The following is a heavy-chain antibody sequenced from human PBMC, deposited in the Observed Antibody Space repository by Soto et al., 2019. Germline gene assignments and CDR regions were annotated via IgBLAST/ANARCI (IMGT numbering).Heavy chain of an antibody. Sequence: QVQLVQSGAEVKKPGASVKVSCKASGYTFTSYGISWVRQAPGQGLEWMGWTSGYNGNTKYAQKLQGRVAMTTHTSTSTAYMERRSLRSDDTAVYYCARDLGGQIVAYWRQGTLVTVSS. V-gene: IGHV1-18*01. CDR1: GYTFTSYG. CDR2: TSGYNGNT. J-gene: IGHJ4*02. CDR3: ARDLGGQIVAY. D-gene: IGHD1-26*01.